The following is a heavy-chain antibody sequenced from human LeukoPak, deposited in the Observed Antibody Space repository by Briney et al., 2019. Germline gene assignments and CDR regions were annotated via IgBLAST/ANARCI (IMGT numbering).Heavy chain of an antibody. D-gene: IGHD2-2*02. Sequence: GGSLRISCAAPGFTFSSYEMNWVRQAPGKGLEWVSYISSSGSTIYYADSVKGRFTISRDNAKNSLYLQMNSLRAEDTAVYYCARDYCSSTSCYSPGMDVWGQGTTVTVSS. CDR3: ARDYCSSTSCYSPGMDV. CDR1: GFTFSSYE. CDR2: ISSSGSTI. V-gene: IGHV3-48*03. J-gene: IGHJ6*02.